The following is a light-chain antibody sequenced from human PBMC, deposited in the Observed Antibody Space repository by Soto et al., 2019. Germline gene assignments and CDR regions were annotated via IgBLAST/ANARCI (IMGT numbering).Light chain of an antibody. CDR2: DNN. CDR3: ATWDDSLNGWV. Sequence: QSVLTQPPSASGTLGQRVTISCSGSSSNIKTNTVNWYQQLPGRAPKVLIFDNNQRPSGVPDRIAGSKSGTSASLTISGLQSEDEADYYCATWDDSLNGWVFGGGTKVTVL. J-gene: IGLJ3*02. V-gene: IGLV1-44*01. CDR1: SSNIKTNT.